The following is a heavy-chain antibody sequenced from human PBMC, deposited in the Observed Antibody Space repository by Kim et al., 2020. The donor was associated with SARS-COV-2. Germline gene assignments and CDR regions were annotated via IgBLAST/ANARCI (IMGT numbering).Heavy chain of an antibody. V-gene: IGHV3-7*01. CDR2: IKDDASDE. J-gene: IGHJ5*02. CDR3: AKGWGFDT. Sequence: GGSLRLFCEASGFTFSTHYMNWVRQAPGKGLEWVANIKDDASDESYADTVKGRFTISRDNARNLLYLEMNNLRVEDTAVYYCAKGWGFDTWGQGTQVTVS. CDR1: GFTFSTHY. D-gene: IGHD1-26*01.